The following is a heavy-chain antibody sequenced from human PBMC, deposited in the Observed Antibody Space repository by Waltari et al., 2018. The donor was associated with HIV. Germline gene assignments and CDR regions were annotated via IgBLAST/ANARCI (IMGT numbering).Heavy chain of an antibody. J-gene: IGHJ5*02. CDR2: ISGSGGST. CDR1: GFTFSSYA. V-gene: IGHV3-23*01. D-gene: IGHD6-6*01. CDR3: AKSSIAARVWEGGDP. Sequence: EVQLLESGGGLVQPGGSLRLSCAASGFTFSSYAMNWVRQAPGKGLEWVSAISGSGGSTYYADSVKGRFTISRDNSKNTLYLQMNSLRAEDTAVYYCAKSSIAARVWEGGDPWGQGTLVTVSS.